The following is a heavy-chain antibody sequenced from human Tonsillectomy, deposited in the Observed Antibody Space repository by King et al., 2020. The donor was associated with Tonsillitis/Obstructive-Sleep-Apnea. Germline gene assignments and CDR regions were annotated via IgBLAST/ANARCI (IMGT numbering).Heavy chain of an antibody. CDR1: GFTFDDYA. J-gene: IGHJ3*02. D-gene: IGHD3-10*01. Sequence: QLVQSGGGLVQPGRSLRLSCAASGFTFDDYAMYWVRQAPGKGLEWVSGISWNSGSIGYADSVKGRFTISRDNAKNSLYLQMNSLRAEDTALYYCAKGCSPSMVREAFDIWGQGTIVPVSS. CDR3: AKGCSPSMVREAFDI. CDR2: ISWNSGSI. V-gene: IGHV3-9*01.